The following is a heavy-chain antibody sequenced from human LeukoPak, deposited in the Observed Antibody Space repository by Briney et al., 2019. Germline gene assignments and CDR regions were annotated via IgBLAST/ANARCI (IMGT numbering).Heavy chain of an antibody. CDR2: ISYVGSNT. V-gene: IGHV3-30-3*01. J-gene: IGHJ4*02. D-gene: IGHD3-10*01. CDR1: GFTFSTYA. Sequence: PGGSLRLSCAASGFTFSTYAMHWVRQAPGKGLEWVAVISYVGSNTFYADSVKGRFTISRDNSRNTLYLRMNSLRTEDTAVYYCATELLLIGDPLGYFDSWGQRTLGTVSS. CDR3: ATELLLIGDPLGYFDS.